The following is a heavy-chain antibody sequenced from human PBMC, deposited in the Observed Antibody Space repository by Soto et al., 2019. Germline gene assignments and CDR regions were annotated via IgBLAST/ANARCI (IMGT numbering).Heavy chain of an antibody. CDR1: GFTFSSYS. CDR3: ARGDSSSWYYYYGMDV. CDR2: ISSSSSYI. J-gene: IGHJ6*02. V-gene: IGHV3-21*01. D-gene: IGHD6-13*01. Sequence: EVQLVESGGGLVKPGGSLRLSCAASGFTFSSYSMNWVRQAPGKGLEWVSSISSSSSYIYYADSVKGRFTISRDNAKNSLYLQMNSLRADDTAVYYCARGDSSSWYYYYGMDVWGQGTTVTVSS.